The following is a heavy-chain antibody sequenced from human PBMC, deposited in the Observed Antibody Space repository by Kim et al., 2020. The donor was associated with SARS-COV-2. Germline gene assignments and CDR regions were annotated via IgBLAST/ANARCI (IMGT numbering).Heavy chain of an antibody. Sequence: GGSLRLSCEASGFIFSDYELNWVRQAPGKGPEWISYISTVDTTMYYSDSVKGRFTISRDNAKKSLYLQMNSLRAEDTALYYCARGGMGYRYYFDQWGQGTLVTVSS. CDR1: GFIFSDYE. V-gene: IGHV3-48*03. J-gene: IGHJ4*02. CDR2: ISTVDTTM. D-gene: IGHD6-13*01. CDR3: ARGGMGYRYYFDQ.